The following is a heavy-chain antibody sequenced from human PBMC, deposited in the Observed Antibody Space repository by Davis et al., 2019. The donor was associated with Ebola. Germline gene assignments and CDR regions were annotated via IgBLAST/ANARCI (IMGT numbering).Heavy chain of an antibody. CDR2: ISKSGDTI. V-gene: IGHV3-11*01. J-gene: IGHJ4*02. D-gene: IGHD6-19*01. CDR1: GFTFSDYY. CDR3: ARGVAVGGFYFDY. Sequence: GGSLRLSCTASGFTFSDYYMSWIRQAPGKGLEWVSYISKSGDTIFYADSVKGRFTISRDNARKSLYRQMTSLRAEDTAVYFSARGVAVGGFYFDYWGQGTLVTVSS.